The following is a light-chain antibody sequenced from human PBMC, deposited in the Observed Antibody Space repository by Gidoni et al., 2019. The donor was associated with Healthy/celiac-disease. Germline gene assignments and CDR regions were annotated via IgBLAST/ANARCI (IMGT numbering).Light chain of an antibody. CDR3: QQYDNLPYT. V-gene: IGKV1-33*01. CDR2: YAS. Sequence: DIQMTQSPSSLSASVGDRVTITCQASQDISNYLNWYHQKPGKAPTLLLYYASNLETGVPSRFSGSGSGTDFTFTISSLQPEDIATYYCQQYDNLPYTFGQGTKLEIK. CDR1: QDISNY. J-gene: IGKJ2*01.